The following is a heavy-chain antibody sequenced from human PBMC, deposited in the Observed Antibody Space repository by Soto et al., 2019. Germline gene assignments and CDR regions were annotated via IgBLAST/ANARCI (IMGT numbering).Heavy chain of an antibody. D-gene: IGHD6-19*01. J-gene: IGHJ4*02. V-gene: IGHV4-4*07. CDR3: ARVPLSPWRIAVAGYFDY. CDR1: GGSISSYY. Sequence: QVQLQESGPGLVKPSETLSLTCTVSGGSISSYYWSWIRQPAGKGLEWIGRIYTSGSTNYNPSLKSRVTMSVDTSKNQFSLKLSSVTAAATAVYYCARVPLSPWRIAVAGYFDYWGQGTLVTVSS. CDR2: IYTSGST.